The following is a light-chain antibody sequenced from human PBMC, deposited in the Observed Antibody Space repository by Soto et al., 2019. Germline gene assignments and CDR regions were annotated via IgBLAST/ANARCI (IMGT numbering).Light chain of an antibody. Sequence: EIVLTQSPGTLSLSPGKRATLSCRASQSVSSSYLAWYQQKPGQAPRLLIYGASSRATGIPDRVSGSGSGTDFTLTISRLEPEDFAVYYCQQYDSSPLTFGGGTKVEIK. J-gene: IGKJ4*01. V-gene: IGKV3-20*01. CDR1: QSVSSSY. CDR2: GAS. CDR3: QQYDSSPLT.